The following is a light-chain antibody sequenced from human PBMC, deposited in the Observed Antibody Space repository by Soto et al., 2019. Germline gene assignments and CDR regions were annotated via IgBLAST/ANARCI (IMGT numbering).Light chain of an antibody. J-gene: IGKJ5*01. CDR1: QSLLHSDGKTY. V-gene: IGKV2-29*01. CDR3: QQYGSSAPIT. CDR2: GAS. Sequence: DIVMTQTPLSLSVTPGQPASISCKSSQSLLHSDGKTYLYWYQQKAGQAPRLLIYGASIRATGIPDRFSGSGSGTDFTLTISRLEPEDFALYFCQQYGSSAPITFGQGTRLEIK.